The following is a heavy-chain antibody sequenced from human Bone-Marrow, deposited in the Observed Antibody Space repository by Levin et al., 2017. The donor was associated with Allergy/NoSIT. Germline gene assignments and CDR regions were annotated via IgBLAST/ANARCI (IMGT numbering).Heavy chain of an antibody. CDR2: IYYSGST. V-gene: IGHV4-39*01. CDR1: GGSISSSSYY. D-gene: IGHD2-2*01. J-gene: IGHJ6*02. CDR3: ARMPRLHCSSTSCSMGYYYGMDV. Sequence: PSQTLSLTCTVSGGSISSSSYYWGWIRQPPGKGLEWIGSIYYSGSTYYNPSLKSRVTISVDTSKNQFSLKLSSVTAADTAVYYCARMPRLHCSSTSCSMGYYYGMDVWGQGTTVTVSS.